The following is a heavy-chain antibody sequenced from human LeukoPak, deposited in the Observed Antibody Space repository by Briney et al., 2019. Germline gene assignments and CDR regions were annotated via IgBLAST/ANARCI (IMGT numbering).Heavy chain of an antibody. J-gene: IGHJ4*02. CDR3: ARGFEYNYRYTFGY. D-gene: IGHD5-18*01. CDR2: IYYSGST. V-gene: IGHV4-59*11. Sequence: SETLSLTCTVSGGSISSHYWSWIRQPPGKGLEWIGYIYYSGSTDYNPSLKSRVNISVDTSKNQFSLKLSSVTAADTAVYYCARGFEYNYRYTFGYWGPGALVTVSS. CDR1: GGSISSHY.